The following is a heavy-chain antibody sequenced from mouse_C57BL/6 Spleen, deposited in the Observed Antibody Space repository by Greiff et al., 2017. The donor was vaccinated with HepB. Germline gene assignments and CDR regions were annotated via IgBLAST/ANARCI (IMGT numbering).Heavy chain of an antibody. J-gene: IGHJ1*03. D-gene: IGHD3-3*01. V-gene: IGHV1-55*01. CDR2: IYPGSGST. CDR1: GYTFTSYW. Sequence: QVQLQQSGAELVKPGASVKMSCKASGYTFTSYWITWVKQRPGQGLEWIGDIYPGSGSTNYNEKFKSKATLTVDTSSSTAYMQLSSLTSEDSAVYYCAREGTGYFDVWGTGTTVTVSS. CDR3: AREGTGYFDV.